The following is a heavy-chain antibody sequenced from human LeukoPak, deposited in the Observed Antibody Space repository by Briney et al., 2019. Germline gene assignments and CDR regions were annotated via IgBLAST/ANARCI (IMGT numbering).Heavy chain of an antibody. CDR2: MNPNSGNT. J-gene: IGHJ6*02. CDR3: ARVSGYYDFWSGYYPKSYGMDV. Sequence: ASVKVSCKASGYTFTIYDINWVRQATGQGLEWMGWMNPNSGNTGYAQKFQGRVTMTRNTSISTAYMELSSLRSEDTAVYYCARVSGYYDFWSGYYPKSYGMDVWGQGTTVTVSS. CDR1: GYTFTIYD. V-gene: IGHV1-8*01. D-gene: IGHD3-3*01.